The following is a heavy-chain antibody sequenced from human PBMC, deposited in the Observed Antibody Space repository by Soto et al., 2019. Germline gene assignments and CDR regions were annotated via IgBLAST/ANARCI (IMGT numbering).Heavy chain of an antibody. J-gene: IGHJ4*02. D-gene: IGHD6-25*01. Sequence: SETLSLTCTVSGDSISSNTYSWGWIRQPPGKGLEWITSIHYSGNTYYNPSLNSRVTISVDRSKNQLSLKLNSVTAADRAVYYFLLVPSRRPGYRQFDYLGQGTPVTVSS. CDR3: LLVPSRRPGYRQFDY. V-gene: IGHV4-39*01. CDR2: IHYSGNT. CDR1: GDSISSNTYS.